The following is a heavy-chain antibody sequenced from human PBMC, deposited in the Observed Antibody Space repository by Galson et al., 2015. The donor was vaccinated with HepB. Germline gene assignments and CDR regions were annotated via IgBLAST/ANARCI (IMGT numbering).Heavy chain of an antibody. CDR3: DP. J-gene: IGHJ5*02. Sequence: SLRLSCAASGFSISAYGMHWVRQAPGKGLEWVAVIWYDAINEYYADSVKGRFTISRDNSKNTVSLQMSRLTDEDTAVFCLDPWGQGTLVIVSS. CDR2: IWYDAINE. CDR1: GFSISAYG. V-gene: IGHV3-33*01.